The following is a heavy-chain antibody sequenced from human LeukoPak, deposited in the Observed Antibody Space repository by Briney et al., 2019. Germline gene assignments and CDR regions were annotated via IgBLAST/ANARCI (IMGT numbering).Heavy chain of an antibody. CDR2: INQNGVAK. CDR3: ATSAAAPGNF. D-gene: IGHD6-13*01. J-gene: IGHJ4*02. CDR1: GFTSRNYW. Sequence: GGSLRLSWAASGFTSRNYWMRWVRQAPGKGLEWVANINQNGVAKNYIDSVKGRFAISRDNTENSLSLQMNTLRAEDTAIYYCATSAAAPGNFWGQGTLVTVSS. V-gene: IGHV3-7*03.